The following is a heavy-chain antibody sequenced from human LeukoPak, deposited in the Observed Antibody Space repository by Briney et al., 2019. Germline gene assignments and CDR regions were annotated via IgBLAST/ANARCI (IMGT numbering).Heavy chain of an antibody. CDR3: AKDYCSSSSCYYNY. V-gene: IGHV3-9*01. Sequence: GRSLRLSCAASGFTFDDYAMHWVRQAPGKGLEWVSGISWNSGSIDYADSVKGRFTISRDNAKNSLYLQMNSLRAEDTALYYCAKDYCSSSSCYYNYRGQGTLVTVSS. CDR1: GFTFDDYA. D-gene: IGHD2-2*01. CDR2: ISWNSGSI. J-gene: IGHJ4*02.